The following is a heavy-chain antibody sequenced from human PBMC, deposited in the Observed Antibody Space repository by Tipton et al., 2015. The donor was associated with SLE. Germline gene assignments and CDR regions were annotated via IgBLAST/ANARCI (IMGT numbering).Heavy chain of an antibody. Sequence: TLSLTCTVSGDSISSISYYWVWIRQPPGKGLVGIRTIYYSGTTHYNPSLKSRVSISADTSRDQFSLELSSVTAADTAVYYCARLDRNTVMVCSFEIWGQGTMVDVSP. CDR3: ARLDRNTVMVCSFEI. J-gene: IGHJ3*02. D-gene: IGHD5-18*01. CDR1: GDSISSISYY. V-gene: IGHV4-39*07. CDR2: IYYSGTT.